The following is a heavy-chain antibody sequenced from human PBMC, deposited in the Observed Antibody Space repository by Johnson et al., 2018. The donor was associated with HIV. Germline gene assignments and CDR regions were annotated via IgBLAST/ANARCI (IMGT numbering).Heavy chain of an antibody. J-gene: IGHJ3*02. Sequence: EVQLVESGGGLVQPGGSLRLSCAASGFTFSSYWMSWVRQAPGKGLEWVANIKQDGSEKYYVDSVKGRFTISRDNSKNTLYLQMNSLRAEDTAVYYCAKDLNPDNWNPDAFDIWGQGTMVTVSS. D-gene: IGHD1-20*01. CDR3: AKDLNPDNWNPDAFDI. CDR1: GFTFSSYW. V-gene: IGHV3-7*01. CDR2: IKQDGSEK.